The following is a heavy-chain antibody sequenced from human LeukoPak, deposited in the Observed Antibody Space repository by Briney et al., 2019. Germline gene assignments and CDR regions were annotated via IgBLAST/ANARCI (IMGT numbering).Heavy chain of an antibody. V-gene: IGHV3-21*01. CDR2: ISSSSYI. D-gene: IGHD3-22*01. CDR1: GFTVSSYS. CDR3: ARHYDSXXXSDY. J-gene: IGHJ4*02. Sequence: GGSLRLSCAASGFTVSSYSMNWVRQAPGKGLDWVSSISSSSYIYYPDSVKGRFTISRDNAKNSLYLQMNSLRAEDTAVYYCARHYDSXXXSDYWGQATLVTVSS.